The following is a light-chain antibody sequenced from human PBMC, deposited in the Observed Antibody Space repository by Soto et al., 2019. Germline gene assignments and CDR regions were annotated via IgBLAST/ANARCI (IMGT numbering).Light chain of an antibody. CDR2: AAS. CDR3: QQSYSLSPIT. CDR1: QATSNY. Sequence: GDRVTITCRASQATSNYLNWYQHKPGRAPKLLIYAASRLQSGVPSRFSGSGSGTDFTLTINGLQPEDFASYYCQQSYSLSPITFGQGTRLEIK. J-gene: IGKJ5*01. V-gene: IGKV1-39*01.